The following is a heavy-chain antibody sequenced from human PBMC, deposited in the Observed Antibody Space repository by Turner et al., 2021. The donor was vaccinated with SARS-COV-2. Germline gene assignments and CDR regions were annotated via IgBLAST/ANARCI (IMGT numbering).Heavy chain of an antibody. CDR2: ISSNGDET. J-gene: IGHJ3*02. CDR3: AGSSSGYLNAAFDI. CDR1: AFNIRSHF. D-gene: IGHD3-22*01. Sequence: QLVESGGGVVQPGKSLRLSCAASAFNIRSHFMHWVRQVPCKGLQWVALISSNGDETHYADSVKGRFTISRDNSRSTLSLQMNSLRVEDTAVYFCAGSSSGYLNAAFDIWGQGTGVIISS. V-gene: IGHV3-30-3*01.